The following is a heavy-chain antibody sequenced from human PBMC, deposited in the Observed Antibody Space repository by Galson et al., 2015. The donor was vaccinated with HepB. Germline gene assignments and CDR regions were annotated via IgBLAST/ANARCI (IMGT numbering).Heavy chain of an antibody. CDR1: GLTFSSYA. CDR3: ANTQNWFDTSGYKN. Sequence: SLRLSCAASGLTFSSYAMTWVRQAPGKGLEWVSVISGSGDKTYYGDSVKGRFTISRDNSKNTLYLQMNRLRAEDTAVYYCANTQNWFDTSGYKNWGQGTLVTVSS. J-gene: IGHJ4*02. V-gene: IGHV3-23*01. CDR2: ISGSGDKT. D-gene: IGHD3-22*01.